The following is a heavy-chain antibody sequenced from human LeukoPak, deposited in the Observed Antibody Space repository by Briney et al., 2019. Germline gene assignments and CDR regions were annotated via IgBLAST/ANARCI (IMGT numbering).Heavy chain of an antibody. J-gene: IGHJ4*02. CDR1: GYSFTTYW. D-gene: IGHD3-16*02. CDR3: ARRGAYHLDY. Sequence: GESLQISCKSSGYSFTTYWIGGVRQLPGKGLEWMGIIYPSDSDIRYSPSFQGQVTISVDKSISTAYLQWRSLKASDTAMYFCARRGAYHLDYWGQGTLVTVSS. CDR2: IYPSDSDI. V-gene: IGHV5-51*01.